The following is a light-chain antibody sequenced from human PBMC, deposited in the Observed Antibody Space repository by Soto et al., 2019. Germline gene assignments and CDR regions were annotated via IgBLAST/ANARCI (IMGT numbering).Light chain of an antibody. CDR2: GAS. V-gene: IGKV3-20*01. Sequence: EIILAQSPATLSLSPGERATLSCRASQSVSSSYLAWYQHRPGQAPRLLIFGASSRATGIPDRFSGTGSGTDFTLTISRLEPEDFAVYYCQQYGNSPWTFGQGTKVDI. J-gene: IGKJ1*01. CDR3: QQYGNSPWT. CDR1: QSVSSSY.